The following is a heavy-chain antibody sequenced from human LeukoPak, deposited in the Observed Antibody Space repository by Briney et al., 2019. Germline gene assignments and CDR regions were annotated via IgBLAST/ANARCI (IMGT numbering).Heavy chain of an antibody. J-gene: IGHJ4*02. CDR1: GFTFSSYG. CDR3: AREGYYYDSSGYYSSPFDY. D-gene: IGHD3-22*01. V-gene: IGHV3-33*01. Sequence: PGRSLRLSCAASGFTFSSYGMHWVRQAPGKGLEWVAVIWYDGSNKYYADSVKGRFTISRDNSKNTLYLQMDSLRAEDTAVYYCAREGYYYDSSGYYSSPFDYWGQGTLVTVSS. CDR2: IWYDGSNK.